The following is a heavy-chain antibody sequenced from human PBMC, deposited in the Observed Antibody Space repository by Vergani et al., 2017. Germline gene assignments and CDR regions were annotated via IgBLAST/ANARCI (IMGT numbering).Heavy chain of an antibody. J-gene: IGHJ6*02. CDR2: ISAYNGNT. CDR3: ARELIAAGPSIYYYGMDV. CDR1: GYTFTTYG. Sequence: QVQLVQSGAEVKKPGASVKVSCKASGYTFTTYGISWVRQAPGQGLEWMGWISAYNGNTNYAQKLQGRVTMTTDTSTSTAYMELRSLRSDDTAVYYCARELIAAGPSIYYYGMDVWGQGTTVTVSS. V-gene: IGHV1-18*01. D-gene: IGHD6-13*01.